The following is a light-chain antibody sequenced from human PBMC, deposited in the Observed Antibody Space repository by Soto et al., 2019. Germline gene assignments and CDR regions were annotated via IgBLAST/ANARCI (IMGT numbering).Light chain of an antibody. CDR1: QDIKSY. CDR3: QQRGNWPLFT. V-gene: IGKV3-11*01. Sequence: EVVVTQSPATLSLSPGERATLSCRASQDIKSYLAWYQHKPGQPPRLLFYDSFSRATGTPARFSADGSGTDFTLTISILEPEDFAVYYCQQRGNWPLFTFGHGTRV. CDR2: DSF. J-gene: IGKJ3*01.